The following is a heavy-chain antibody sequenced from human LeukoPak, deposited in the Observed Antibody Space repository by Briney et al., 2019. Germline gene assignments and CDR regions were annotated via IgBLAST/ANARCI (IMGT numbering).Heavy chain of an antibody. CDR3: AISASSGWYALDY. CDR2: IYSGGTT. V-gene: IGHV3-66*02. Sequence: GGSLRLSCAASGFTVSSNYMSWVRQAPGRGLEWVSVIYSGGTTDYADSVKGRFTIFRDNTKNTLYLQMNNLGAEDTAVYYCAISASSGWYALDYWGRGGLITVSS. CDR1: GFTVSSNY. D-gene: IGHD6-19*01. J-gene: IGHJ4*02.